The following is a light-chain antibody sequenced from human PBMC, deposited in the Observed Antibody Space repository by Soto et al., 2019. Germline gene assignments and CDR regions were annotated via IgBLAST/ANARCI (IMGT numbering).Light chain of an antibody. CDR1: QGISSY. CDR2: AAS. V-gene: IGKV1-8*01. Sequence: AIRMTQSPSSLSASTGDRVTITCRASQGISSYLAWYQQKPGKAPKLLIYAASTLQSGFPSRCSGSGSGTDFTLTISCLQSEDFATYYCQQYYSYHRTYGQGTKGDIK. CDR3: QQYYSYHRT. J-gene: IGKJ1*01.